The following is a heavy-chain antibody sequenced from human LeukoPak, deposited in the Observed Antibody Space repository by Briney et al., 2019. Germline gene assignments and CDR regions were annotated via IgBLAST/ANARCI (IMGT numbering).Heavy chain of an antibody. CDR2: ICWNSGSK. D-gene: IGHD5-18*01. V-gene: IGHV3-9*01. J-gene: IGHJ4*02. CDR1: GFTFDDYA. Sequence: GRSLRLSCAASGFTFDDYAMHWVRQAPGKGLEWVSGICWNSGSKGYAGSVKGRFTISRDNAKNYLYLQMNSLRAEATALYYCAKDIFSYGYPGYFDYWGQGTLVTVSS. CDR3: AKDIFSYGYPGYFDY.